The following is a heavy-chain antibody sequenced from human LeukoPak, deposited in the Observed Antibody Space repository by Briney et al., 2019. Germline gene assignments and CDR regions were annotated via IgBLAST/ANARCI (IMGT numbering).Heavy chain of an antibody. CDR2: INTNTGNP. CDR3: ARDPMGYCSSTSCYPSAFDI. D-gene: IGHD2-2*01. CDR1: GYTFTNYA. J-gene: IGHJ3*02. V-gene: IGHV7-4-1*02. Sequence: ASVKVSCKASGYTFTNYAMNWVRQVPGQGLEWMGWINTNTGNPTYAQDFTGRFVFSLDTSVSTAYLQISSLKADDTAVYYCARDPMGYCSSTSCYPSAFDIWGQGTMVTVSS.